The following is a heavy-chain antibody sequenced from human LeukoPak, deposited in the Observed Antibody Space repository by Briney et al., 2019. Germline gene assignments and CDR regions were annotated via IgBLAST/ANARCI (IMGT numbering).Heavy chain of an antibody. CDR1: GGSFSGYY. D-gene: IGHD6-19*01. J-gene: IGHJ1*01. CDR3: ARGVTGGWYGDFQH. V-gene: IGHV4-34*01. Sequence: SETLSLTCAVYGGSFSGYYWSWIRQPPGEGLEWIGEINHSGSTNYNPSLKSRVTISVDTSKNQFSLKLSSVTAADTAVYYCARGVTGGWYGDFQHWGQGTLVTVSS. CDR2: INHSGST.